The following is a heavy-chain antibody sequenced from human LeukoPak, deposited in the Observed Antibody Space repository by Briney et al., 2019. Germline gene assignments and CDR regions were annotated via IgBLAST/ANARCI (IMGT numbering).Heavy chain of an antibody. CDR1: GFTFSDYG. Sequence: GGSLRLSCAASGFTFSDYGMTWVRQAPGKGLEWVSAISGSGGSTYYADSVKGRFTISRDNSKNTLYLQMNSLRAEDTAVYYCAKVGTYYYDSSGFDYWGQGTLVTVSS. V-gene: IGHV3-23*01. D-gene: IGHD3-22*01. J-gene: IGHJ4*02. CDR3: AKVGTYYYDSSGFDY. CDR2: ISGSGGST.